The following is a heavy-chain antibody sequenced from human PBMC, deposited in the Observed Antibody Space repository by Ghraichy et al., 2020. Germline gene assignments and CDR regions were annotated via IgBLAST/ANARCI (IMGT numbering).Heavy chain of an antibody. CDR1: GYSYINYG. D-gene: IGHD6-19*01. Sequence: ASVKVSCKASGYSYINYGVSWVRQAPGQELEWLGWISGHTGDAHYAQKFQGRVTLTTDTSTNTAYMELGSLTSGDTAVYYCARQIGPQALMPIAVSGTFLDSWGQGTLVTVSS. CDR3: ARQIGPQALMPIAVSGTFLDS. V-gene: IGHV1-18*01. CDR2: ISGHTGDA. J-gene: IGHJ4*02.